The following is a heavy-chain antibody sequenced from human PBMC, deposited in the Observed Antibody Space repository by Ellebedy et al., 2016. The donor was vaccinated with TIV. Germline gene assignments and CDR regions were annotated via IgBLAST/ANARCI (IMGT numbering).Heavy chain of an antibody. V-gene: IGHV3-23*01. CDR2: ISGSGGST. CDR3: AKEMPPIVAAGTEPFDY. Sequence: GESLKLSXAASGFTFSSYAMSWVRQAPGKGLEWVSAISGSGGSTYYADSVKGRFTISRDNSKNTLYLQMNSLRAEDTAVYYCAKEMPPIVAAGTEPFDYWGQGTLVTVSS. D-gene: IGHD6-13*01. J-gene: IGHJ4*02. CDR1: GFTFSSYA.